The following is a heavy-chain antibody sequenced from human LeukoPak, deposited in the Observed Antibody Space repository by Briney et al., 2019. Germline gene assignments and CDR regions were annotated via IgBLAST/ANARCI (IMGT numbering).Heavy chain of an antibody. CDR2: INHSGST. J-gene: IGHJ4*02. Sequence: SETLSLSCTVSGYSMRSGYYWGWIRQPPGKGLEWIGEINHSGSTNYNPSLKSRVTISVDTSKNQFSLKLSSVTAADTAVYYCARATHSIAVAGDDYWGQGTLVTVSS. D-gene: IGHD6-19*01. CDR1: GYSMRSGYY. V-gene: IGHV4-38-2*02. CDR3: ARATHSIAVAGDDY.